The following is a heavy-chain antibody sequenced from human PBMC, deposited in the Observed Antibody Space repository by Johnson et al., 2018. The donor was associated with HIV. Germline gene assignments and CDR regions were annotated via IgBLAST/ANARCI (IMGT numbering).Heavy chain of an antibody. CDR1: GFTVTSNY. CDR3: ARVGAVAGLYSI. D-gene: IGHD6-19*01. CDR2: IYSGGST. Sequence: VQLVESGGGLVQPGESLRLSCAAAGFTVTSNYMSWVRQAPGKGLEWVSVIYSGGSTYYADSVKGRFTISRDNSKNTLYRQMNSLRAEDTALYYCARVGAVAGLYSIWGQGTMVTVSS. V-gene: IGHV3-66*01. J-gene: IGHJ3*02.